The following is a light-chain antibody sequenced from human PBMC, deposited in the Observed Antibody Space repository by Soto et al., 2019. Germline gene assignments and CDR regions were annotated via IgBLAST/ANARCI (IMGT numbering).Light chain of an antibody. J-gene: IGKJ2*01. V-gene: IGKV3-20*01. CDR2: ASS. CDR1: QSVGSTH. Sequence: EIMLTQSPGSLSLSPGESATLSCRASQSVGSTHVAWYQLKPGQAPRLLIYASSSRATGIPDRFSGVGSETDFTLSISRLETEDSALYYCQQYATVPHTFGQRTKLEIK. CDR3: QQYATVPHT.